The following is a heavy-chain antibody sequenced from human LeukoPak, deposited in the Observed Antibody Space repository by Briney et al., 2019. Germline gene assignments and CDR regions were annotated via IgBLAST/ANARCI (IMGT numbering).Heavy chain of an antibody. D-gene: IGHD6-19*01. CDR1: GYTFTSYG. Sequence: ASVKVSCKASGYTFTSYGISWVRQAPGQGLEWMGWISAYNGNTNYAQKFQGRVTMTRNTSISTAYMELSSLRSEDTAVYYCARAYSSGWYRWFDPWGQGTLVTVSS. V-gene: IGHV1-18*01. CDR2: ISAYNGNT. CDR3: ARAYSSGWYRWFDP. J-gene: IGHJ5*02.